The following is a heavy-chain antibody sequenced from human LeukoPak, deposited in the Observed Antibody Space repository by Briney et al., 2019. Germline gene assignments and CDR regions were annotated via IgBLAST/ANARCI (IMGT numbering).Heavy chain of an antibody. CDR3: ATDKSNNYDSSGFYDS. V-gene: IGHV1-3*03. Sequence: ASVKVSCKASGYTFISYAMHWVRQAPGQRLEWMGWINAGNGNTKYSQDFQGRVTMTEDTSTDTAYMELSSLRSEDTAVYYCATDKSNNYDSSGFYDSWGQGTLVTVSS. J-gene: IGHJ5*01. D-gene: IGHD3-22*01. CDR1: GYTFISYA. CDR2: INAGNGNT.